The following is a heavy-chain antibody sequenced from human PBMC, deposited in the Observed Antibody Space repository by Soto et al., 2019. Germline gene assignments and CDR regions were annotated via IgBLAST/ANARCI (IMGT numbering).Heavy chain of an antibody. J-gene: IGHJ6*02. Sequence: PGGSLRLSCAASGFTFSSYAMTWVRQALGKGLDWVSAISGSGGTTDYAAPVKGRFTISRDDSKNTLYLQMNSLKTEDTAVYYCTTDPFEYSSRYGMDVWGQGTTVTVSS. V-gene: IGHV3-23*01. D-gene: IGHD6-6*01. CDR3: TTDPFEYSSRYGMDV. CDR1: GFTFSSYA. CDR2: ISGSGGTT.